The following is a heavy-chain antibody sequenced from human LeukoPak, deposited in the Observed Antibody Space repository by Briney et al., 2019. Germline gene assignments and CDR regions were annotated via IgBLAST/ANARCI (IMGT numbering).Heavy chain of an antibody. Sequence: PGGSLRLSCAASGFTFSSYWMHWVRQAPGKGLVWVSRINSDGSSRSYADSVKGRFTISRDNAKNTLYLQMNSLRAEDTAVYYCAVKYCSSTSCYVNWGQGTLVTVSS. D-gene: IGHD2-2*01. CDR3: AVKYCSSTSCYVN. CDR1: GFTFSSYW. J-gene: IGHJ4*02. CDR2: INSDGSSR. V-gene: IGHV3-74*01.